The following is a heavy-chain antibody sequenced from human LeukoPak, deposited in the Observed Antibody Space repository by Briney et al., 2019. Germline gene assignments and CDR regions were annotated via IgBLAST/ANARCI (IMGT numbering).Heavy chain of an antibody. J-gene: IGHJ4*01. CDR2: IAGSSGYI. V-gene: IGHV3-21*01. CDR3: ARDRGAYCGGDCYLGFDY. CDR1: GFTFSNYN. D-gene: IGHD2-21*02. Sequence: GGSLRLSCVASGFTFSNYNMNWVRQAPGKGLEWVSSIAGSSGYISYADSVKGRFTISRDNAKKSLYLQMTSLTAEDTAVYYCARDRGAYCGGDCYLGFDYWGRGTLVTVSS.